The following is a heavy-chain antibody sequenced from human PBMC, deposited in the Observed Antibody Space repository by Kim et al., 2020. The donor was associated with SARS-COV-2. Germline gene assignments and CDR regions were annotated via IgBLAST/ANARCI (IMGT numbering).Heavy chain of an antibody. CDR2: INAGNGNT. J-gene: IGHJ4*02. V-gene: IGHV1-3*01. Sequence: ASVKVSCKASGYTFTSYAMPWVRQAPGQRLEWMGWINAGNGNTKYSQKFQGRVTITRDTSTSTAYMELSSLRSEDTAVYYCATLYGSGSYFCYWGQGALVTVSS. CDR3: ATLYGSGSYFCY. CDR1: GYTFTSYA. D-gene: IGHD3-10*01.